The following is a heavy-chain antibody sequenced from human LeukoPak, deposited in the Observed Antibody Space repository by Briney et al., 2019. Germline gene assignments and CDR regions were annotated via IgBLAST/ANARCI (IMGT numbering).Heavy chain of an antibody. V-gene: IGHV4-4*02. J-gene: IGHJ6*03. CDR1: GGSISSSNW. Sequence: SETLSLTCAVSGGSISSSNWWSWVRQPPGKGLEWIGEIYHSGSTNYNPSLKSRVTISVDTSKNQFSLKLSSVTAADTAVYYCARVRFLEWSMDVWGKGTTVTVSS. CDR2: IYHSGST. D-gene: IGHD3-3*01. CDR3: ARVRFLEWSMDV.